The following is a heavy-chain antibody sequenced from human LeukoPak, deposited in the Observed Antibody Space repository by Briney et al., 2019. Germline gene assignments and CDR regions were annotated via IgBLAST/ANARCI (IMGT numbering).Heavy chain of an antibody. CDR1: GGSISSYY. CDR3: ARVEGGWIGYFDY. V-gene: IGHV4-59*01. D-gene: IGHD6-19*01. Sequence: SETLSLTCTVSGGSISSYYWSWIRQPPGKGLEWIGYIYYSGSTNYNPSLKSRVTISVDTSKNQFSLKLSSVTAADTAVYYCARVEGGWIGYFDYWGQGTLVTVSS. J-gene: IGHJ4*02. CDR2: IYYSGST.